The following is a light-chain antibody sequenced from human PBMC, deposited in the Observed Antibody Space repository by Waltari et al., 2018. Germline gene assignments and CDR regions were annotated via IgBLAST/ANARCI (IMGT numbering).Light chain of an antibody. Sequence: DIQMTQSPSSLSASVGDRVTITCRASQDISDSLAWFQQKPGRAPKSLIYAASNLQDGVPSKFSGSESGTDFTLTISSLQPEDFASFYCQQLSSYPFTFGPGTKVDIK. V-gene: IGKV1-16*02. J-gene: IGKJ3*01. CDR1: QDISDS. CDR2: AAS. CDR3: QQLSSYPFT.